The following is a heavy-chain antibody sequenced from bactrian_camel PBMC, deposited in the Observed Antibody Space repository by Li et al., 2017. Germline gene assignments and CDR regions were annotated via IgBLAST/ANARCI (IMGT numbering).Heavy chain of an antibody. D-gene: IGHD4*01. CDR3: VTAGTIVTTTFRRADFGY. CDR1: GFTFDDYA. CDR2: ISMNGDIT. J-gene: IGHJ6*01. Sequence: VQLVESGGDLVQPGGSLRLSCVGSGFTFDDYAMVWIRQAPGKGLEWVSDISMNGDITNYADSVKGQFTISRDNAKNTVYLQMDSLKPEDTAVYYCVTAGTIVTTTFRRADFGYWGQGTQVTVS. V-gene: IGHV3-1*01.